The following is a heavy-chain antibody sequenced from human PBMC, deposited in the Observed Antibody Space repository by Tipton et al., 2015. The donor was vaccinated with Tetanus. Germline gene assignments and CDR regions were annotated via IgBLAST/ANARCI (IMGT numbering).Heavy chain of an antibody. D-gene: IGHD4-23*01. CDR1: GFSFRDFG. V-gene: IGHV4-59*12. CDR2: THHSGNT. J-gene: IGHJ4*02. Sequence: LRLSCAGSGFSFRDFGMNWIRQVPGKGLEWIGYTHHSGNTKYNPSLSGRVTTSVDTSKNQFSLNLSSVTAADTAVYYCARDGSYGGTLISDYWGQGTQVTVSS. CDR3: ARDGSYGGTLISDY.